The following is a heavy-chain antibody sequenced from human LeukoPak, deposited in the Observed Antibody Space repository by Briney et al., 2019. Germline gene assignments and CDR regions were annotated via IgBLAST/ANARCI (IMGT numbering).Heavy chain of an antibody. CDR2: INHSGST. J-gene: IGHJ4*02. V-gene: IGHV4-34*01. CDR1: GGSFSGYY. D-gene: IGHD3-22*01. Sequence: ETLSFTCAVYGGSFSGYYWSWIRQPPGKGLEWIGEINHSGSTNYNPSLKSRVTISVDTSKNQFSLKLSSVTAADTAVYYCARPRYYYDSSGHEPFDYWGQGTLVTVSS. CDR3: ARPRYYYDSSGHEPFDY.